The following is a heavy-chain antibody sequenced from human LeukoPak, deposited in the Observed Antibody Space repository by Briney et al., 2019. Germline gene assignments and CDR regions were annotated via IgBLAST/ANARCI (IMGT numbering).Heavy chain of an antibody. CDR3: VRVNGYCSSTSCLGGFDS. Sequence: PGGSLRLSCAASGFTFSSYWMSWVRQAPGKGLEWVANIKQDGSEKYYVDSVKGRFTISRDNAKNSLYLQMNSLRAEDTAVYYCVRVNGYCSSTSCLGGFDSWGQGTLVTVSS. J-gene: IGHJ4*02. CDR2: IKQDGSEK. V-gene: IGHV3-7*01. CDR1: GFTFSSYW. D-gene: IGHD2-2*03.